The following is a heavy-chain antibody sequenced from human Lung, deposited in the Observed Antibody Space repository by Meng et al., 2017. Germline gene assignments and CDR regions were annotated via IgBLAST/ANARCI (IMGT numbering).Heavy chain of an antibody. J-gene: IGHJ2*01. CDR3: ARGQKGYFDL. CDR1: GGSISSSNYY. Sequence: QVQLQEAGPGLVKPSQTLSLTCTVSGGSISSSNYYWSWSRQPPGKGLEWSGHIYNSGSTYYNPSLKSRITISVDTSKNQFSLKLSSVTAADTAVYCCARGQKGYFDLWGRGTLVTVSS. V-gene: IGHV4-30-4*01. CDR2: IYNSGST.